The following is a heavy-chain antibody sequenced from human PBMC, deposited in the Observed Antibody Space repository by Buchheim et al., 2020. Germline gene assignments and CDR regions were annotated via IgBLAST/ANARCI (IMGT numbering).Heavy chain of an antibody. D-gene: IGHD6-19*01. Sequence: QVQLVESGGGVVQPGRSLRLSCAASGFTFSSYAMHWVRQAPGKGLEWVAVISYDGSNKYYADSVKGRFTISRDNSKNPLYLQMNSLRAEDTAVYYCAREMSSGWMKEYYYYYGMDVWGQGTT. CDR2: ISYDGSNK. J-gene: IGHJ6*02. CDR3: AREMSSGWMKEYYYYYGMDV. V-gene: IGHV3-30-3*01. CDR1: GFTFSSYA.